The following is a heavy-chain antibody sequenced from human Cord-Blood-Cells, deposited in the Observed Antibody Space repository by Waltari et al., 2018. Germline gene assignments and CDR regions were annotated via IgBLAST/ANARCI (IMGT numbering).Heavy chain of an antibody. V-gene: IGHV4-39*01. CDR1: GGPLSSSSYY. CDR2: IYYSGST. CDR3: ARHVYDFWSGYYFDY. J-gene: IGHJ4*02. D-gene: IGHD3-3*01. Sequence: QLQLQESGPGLVKPSETLSLTCPVSGGPLSSSSYYWGWIRQPPGKGLEWIGSIYYSGSTYYNPSLKSRVTISVDTSKNQFSLKLSSVTAADTAVYYCARHVYDFWSGYYFDYWGQGTLVTVSS.